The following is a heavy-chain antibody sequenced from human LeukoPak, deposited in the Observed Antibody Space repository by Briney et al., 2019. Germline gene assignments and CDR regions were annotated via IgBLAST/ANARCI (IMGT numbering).Heavy chain of an antibody. CDR2: ISTYNGNT. CDR3: ARGAHYYYYMDV. CDR1: GYTFTSDG. J-gene: IGHJ6*03. V-gene: IGHV1-18*01. Sequence: ASVKVSCKASGYTFTSDGISWVRQAPGQGLEWMGWISTYNGNTNYAQKLQGRVTMTTDTSTSTAYMELRSLRSDDTAVYYCARGAHYYYYMDVWGKGTTVTVSS.